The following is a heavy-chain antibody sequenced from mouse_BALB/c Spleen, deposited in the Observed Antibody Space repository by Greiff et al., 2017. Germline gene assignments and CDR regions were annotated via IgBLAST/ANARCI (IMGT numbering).Heavy chain of an antibody. J-gene: IGHJ4*01. CDR3: VRHGYYRYDGYAMDY. Sequence: VMLVESGGGLVQPKGSLKLSCAASGFTFNTYAMNWVRQAPGKGLEWVARIRSKSNNYATYYADSVKDRFTISRDDSQSMLYLQMNNLKTEDTAMYYCVRHGYYRYDGYAMDYWGQGTSVTVSS. V-gene: IGHV10-1*02. D-gene: IGHD2-14*01. CDR1: GFTFNTYA. CDR2: IRSKSNNYAT.